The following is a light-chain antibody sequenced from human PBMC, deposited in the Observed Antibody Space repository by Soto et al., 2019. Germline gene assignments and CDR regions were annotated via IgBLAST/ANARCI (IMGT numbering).Light chain of an antibody. V-gene: IGKV1-39*01. Sequence: NQMTQTPSSLSAVVGDRVIITCRASQSISGYLTWFQQKPGKAPKLLIHGAFRLRSGVPSRFSGSGSGTDFTLTISSLQPEDFATYYCQQTFITPLTFGGGTNVDI. CDR2: GAF. CDR3: QQTFITPLT. CDR1: QSISGY. J-gene: IGKJ4*01.